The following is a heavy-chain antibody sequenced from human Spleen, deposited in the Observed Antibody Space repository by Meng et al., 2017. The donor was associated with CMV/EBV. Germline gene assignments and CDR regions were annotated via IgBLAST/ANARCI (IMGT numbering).Heavy chain of an antibody. CDR1: GYPFSGFY. CDR3: ARVSNGYGYDY. CDR2: VNPSSGGT. V-gene: IGHV1-2*02. D-gene: IGHD5-24*01. J-gene: IGHJ4*02. Sequence: SCWTSGYPFSGFYFPWVRQAPGQGLEWMGWVNPSSGGTEYAQKFQGRISMTRDTSTGTAYMELRSLRSDDTATYYCARVSNGYGYDYWGQGSLVTVSS.